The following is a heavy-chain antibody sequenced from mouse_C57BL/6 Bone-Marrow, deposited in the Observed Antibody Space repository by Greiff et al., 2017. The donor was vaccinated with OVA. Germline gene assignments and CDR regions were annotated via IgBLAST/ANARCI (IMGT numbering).Heavy chain of an antibody. Sequence: QVHVKQSGAELVRPGTSVKVSCKASGYAFTNYLIEWVKQRPGQGLEWIGVINPGSGGTNYNEKFKGKATLTADKSSSTAYMQLSSLTSEDSAVYFCARHYGAWFAYWGQGTLVTVSA. D-gene: IGHD1-1*01. CDR3: ARHYGAWFAY. V-gene: IGHV1-54*01. CDR2: INPGSGGT. J-gene: IGHJ3*01. CDR1: GYAFTNYL.